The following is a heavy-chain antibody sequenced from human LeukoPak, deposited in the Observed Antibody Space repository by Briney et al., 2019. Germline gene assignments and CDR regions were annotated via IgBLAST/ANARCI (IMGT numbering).Heavy chain of an antibody. CDR2: INSDGSWT. Sequence: GGSLRLSCAASGNYLMHWVRQAPGKGLVWVSHINSDGSWTSYADSVKGRFTISKDNAKNTVYLQMNNLRAEDTAVYYCVSFYETYWGRGTLVTVSS. D-gene: IGHD2-2*01. CDR3: VSFYETY. V-gene: IGHV3-74*01. J-gene: IGHJ4*02. CDR1: GNYL.